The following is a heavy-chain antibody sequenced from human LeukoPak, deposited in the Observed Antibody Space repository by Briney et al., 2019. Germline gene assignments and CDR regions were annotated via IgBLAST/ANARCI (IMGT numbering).Heavy chain of an antibody. CDR2: INSDGSWT. Sequence: GGSLRLSCAASGNYLMHWVRQAPGKGLVWVSHINSDGSWTSYADSVKGRFTISKDNAKNTVYLQMNNLRAEDTAVYYCVSFYETYWGRGTLVTVSS. D-gene: IGHD2-2*01. CDR3: VSFYETY. V-gene: IGHV3-74*01. J-gene: IGHJ4*02. CDR1: GNYL.